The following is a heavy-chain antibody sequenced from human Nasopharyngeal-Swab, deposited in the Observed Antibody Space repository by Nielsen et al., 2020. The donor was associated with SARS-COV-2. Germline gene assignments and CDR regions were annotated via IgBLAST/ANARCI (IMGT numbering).Heavy chain of an antibody. CDR3: ARERGGGYGDY. CDR2: INSDGSRT. V-gene: IGHV3-74*01. D-gene: IGHD5-12*01. J-gene: IGHJ4*02. CDR1: GFTFSNSW. Sequence: GGSLRLSCAVSGFTFSNSWMHWVRQAPGKGLVWVSRINSDGSRTGHADSVRGRFTISRDNAKNSLYLQMNSLTAEDTAVYYCARERGGGYGDYWGQGTLVTVSS.